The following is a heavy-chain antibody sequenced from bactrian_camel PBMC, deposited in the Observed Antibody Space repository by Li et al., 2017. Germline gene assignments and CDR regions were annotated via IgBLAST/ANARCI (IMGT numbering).Heavy chain of an antibody. CDR2: VDGTNGGT. D-gene: IGHD2*01. CDR3: AAVHCPLEAAQVGRGAYKY. J-gene: IGHJ4*01. CDR1: AGTYRSYC. Sequence: HVQLVESGGGSVQAGESLRLSCLVSAGTYRSYCMGWFRQAPGKEREGVAAVDGTNGGTFYTESVKDRLTISQAYGKTTVSLQMNDLKPEDAAMYYFAAVHCPLEAAQVGRGAYKYLGQGTQVTVS. V-gene: IGHV3-3*01.